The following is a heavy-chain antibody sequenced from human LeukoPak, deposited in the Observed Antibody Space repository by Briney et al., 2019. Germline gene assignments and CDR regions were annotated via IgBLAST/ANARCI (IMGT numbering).Heavy chain of an antibody. J-gene: IGHJ4*02. CDR3: ARESNSGYYLSY. CDR1: GFTVSANY. D-gene: IGHD3-22*01. V-gene: IGHV3-66*01. Sequence: GGSLRLSCAASGFTVSANYMTWVRQAPGKGLEWVSTIYSDGHTYYADSVKGRFTISRDNSKNTLYLRMNSLRVEDTALFYCARESNSGYYLSYWGQGTLVTVSS. CDR2: IYSDGHT.